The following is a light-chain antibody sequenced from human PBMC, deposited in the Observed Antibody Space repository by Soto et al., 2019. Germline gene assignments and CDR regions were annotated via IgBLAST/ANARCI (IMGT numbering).Light chain of an antibody. Sequence: DIRMTQSAATLSGSLGDRVTITWWASQTISSWLAWYQQKKGKAPKLLIYKASTLKSGVPSRFSGSGYGTEFNLTISSLQTDDFATYYCQHYNSYSEAFGQGTKVDIK. V-gene: IGKV1-5*03. J-gene: IGKJ1*01. CDR3: QHYNSYSEA. CDR2: KAS. CDR1: QTISSW.